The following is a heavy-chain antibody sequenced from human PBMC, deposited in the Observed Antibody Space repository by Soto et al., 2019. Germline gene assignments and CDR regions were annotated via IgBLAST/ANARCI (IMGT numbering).Heavy chain of an antibody. CDR3: SKAMQIVVVVAASGMVDY. CDR2: ISYDGSNK. V-gene: IGHV3-30*18. CDR1: GFTFSSYG. D-gene: IGHD2-15*01. J-gene: IGHJ4*02. Sequence: QVQLVESGGRVVQPGRSLRLSCAASGFTFSSYGMHWVRQAPGKGLEWVAVISYDGSNKYYADSVKGRFTISRDNSKNTLYLQMNSLRAEDTAVYYCSKAMQIVVVVAASGMVDYWGQGTLVTVSS.